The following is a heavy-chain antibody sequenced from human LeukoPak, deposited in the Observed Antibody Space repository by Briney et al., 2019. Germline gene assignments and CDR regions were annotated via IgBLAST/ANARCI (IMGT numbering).Heavy chain of an antibody. V-gene: IGHV1-69*10. Sequence: SVKVSCKASGGTFSSYAISWVRQAPGQGLEWMGGIIPILGIANYAQKFQGRVTITADKSTSTAYMELSSLRSEDTAVYYCARQENSGYDPRPFDYWGQGTLVTVSS. CDR2: IIPILGIA. CDR1: GGTFSSYA. D-gene: IGHD5-12*01. CDR3: ARQENSGYDPRPFDY. J-gene: IGHJ4*02.